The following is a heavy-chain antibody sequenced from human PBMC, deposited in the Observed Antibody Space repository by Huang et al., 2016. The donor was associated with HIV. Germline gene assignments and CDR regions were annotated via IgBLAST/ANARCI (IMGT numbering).Heavy chain of an antibody. D-gene: IGHD2-15*01. Sequence: QVQLVQSGAEVKKPGASVKVSCKASGYTFSNYDINWVRQAPGQGLEWTGGMDPNSVNTGYARKFQGRVTMTRSTSISTAYMELSRLRFEDTAVYYCATLPPVNYGRSGGRVRDYWGQGSLVTVSS. CDR3: ATLPPVNYGRSGGRVRDY. CDR2: MDPNSVNT. V-gene: IGHV1-8*01. CDR1: GYTFSNYD. J-gene: IGHJ4*02.